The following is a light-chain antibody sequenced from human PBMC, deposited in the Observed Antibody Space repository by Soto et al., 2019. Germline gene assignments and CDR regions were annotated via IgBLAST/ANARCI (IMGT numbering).Light chain of an antibody. V-gene: IGKV1-5*01. CDR3: KQYNSYSK. CDR1: QSISSW. CDR2: DAS. Sequence: DIQMTHSPSTLSASVLYRVTITFRASQSISSWLAWYQQKPGKAPKLLIYDASSLESGVPSRFSGSGSGTEFTLTISSLQPDDFATYYCKQYNSYSKFGQGTKVDIK. J-gene: IGKJ1*01.